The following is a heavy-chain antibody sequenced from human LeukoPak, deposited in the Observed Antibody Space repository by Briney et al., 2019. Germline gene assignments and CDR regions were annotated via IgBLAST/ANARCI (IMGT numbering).Heavy chain of an antibody. V-gene: IGHV5-51*01. Sequence: GESLKISCKGSGYSFTSYWIGWVRQMPGKGLEWMGIIYPGDSDTRYSASFQGQVTISANKSISTAYLQWSSLKTSDTAMYYCARGLKMVRGVTRAIFGDAFDIWGQGTMVTVSS. J-gene: IGHJ3*02. CDR3: ARGLKMVRGVTRAIFGDAFDI. D-gene: IGHD3-10*01. CDR1: GYSFTSYW. CDR2: IYPGDSDT.